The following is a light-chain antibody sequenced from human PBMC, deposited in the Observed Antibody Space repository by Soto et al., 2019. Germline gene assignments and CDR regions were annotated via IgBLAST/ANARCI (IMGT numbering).Light chain of an antibody. CDR3: LQNYSYPRT. CDR2: DAS. Sequence: IQMTQSPSSLSASVGDSVPLTCMASQSISSYVNWYHQKPGKAPKLLIYDASSLQTGVPSRFSGSGSGTDFTLTISSLQPEDFATYYCLQNYSYPRTFGQGTKVDIK. CDR1: QSISSY. V-gene: IGKV1-39*01. J-gene: IGKJ1*01.